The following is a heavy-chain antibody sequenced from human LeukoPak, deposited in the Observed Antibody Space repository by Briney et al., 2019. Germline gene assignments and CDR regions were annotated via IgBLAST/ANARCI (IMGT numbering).Heavy chain of an antibody. V-gene: IGHV3-48*01. CDR3: ARYHYGSNYFDY. D-gene: IGHD3-10*01. J-gene: IGHJ4*02. Sequence: GRSLRLSCAASGFTFSSYSINWVRQAPGKGLEWVSYISSSSSTINYADSVKGRFTISRDNAKNSLYLQMNSLRAEDTAVYYCARYHYGSNYFDYWGQGTLVTVSS. CDR1: GFTFSSYS. CDR2: ISSSSSTI.